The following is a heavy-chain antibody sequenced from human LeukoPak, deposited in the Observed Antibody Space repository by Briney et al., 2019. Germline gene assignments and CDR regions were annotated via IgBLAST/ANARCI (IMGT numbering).Heavy chain of an antibody. V-gene: IGHV3-74*01. CDR3: ARGRYSDRGVHY. Sequence: PGWSLRLSCAVSGFTFSSYCMHWVRQAPGKVLVSLSRIHSYGSRTSYADSVQVPFTISIVNAKYTLYLQMHSLRAEDTALYYCARGRYSDRGVHYWRPGTLVTASS. D-gene: IGHD3-10*01. J-gene: IGHJ4*02. CDR1: GFTFSSYC. CDR2: IHSYGSRT.